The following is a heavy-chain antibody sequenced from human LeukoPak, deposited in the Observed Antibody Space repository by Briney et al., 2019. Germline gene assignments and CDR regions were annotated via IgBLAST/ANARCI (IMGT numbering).Heavy chain of an antibody. CDR3: ARGIQLWLPYAYFDY. CDR2: ITAYNGNT. D-gene: IGHD5-18*01. Sequence: GASVKLSRNASGYTFTSYDISWVRQAPGPGLGWVGWITAYNGNTNYAQKLQGRVTMTTDTSTSTAYMELRSLRSDDTAVYYCARGIQLWLPYAYFDYWGQGTLVTVSS. J-gene: IGHJ4*02. V-gene: IGHV1-18*01. CDR1: GYTFTSYD.